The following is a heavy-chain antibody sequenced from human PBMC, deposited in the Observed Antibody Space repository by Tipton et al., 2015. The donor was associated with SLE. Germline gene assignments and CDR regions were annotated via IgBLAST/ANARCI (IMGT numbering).Heavy chain of an antibody. D-gene: IGHD3-22*01. V-gene: IGHV4-34*01. CDR1: GGSFSGYY. J-gene: IGHJ2*01. CDR3: AGRLVRYDSRYFDL. CDR2: INHSGST. Sequence: TLSLTCAVYGGSFSGYYWSWIRQPPGKGLEWIGEINHSGSTNYNPSLKSRVTISVDTSKNQFSLKLSSVTAADTAVYYCAGRLVRYDSRYFDLWGRGTLVTVSS.